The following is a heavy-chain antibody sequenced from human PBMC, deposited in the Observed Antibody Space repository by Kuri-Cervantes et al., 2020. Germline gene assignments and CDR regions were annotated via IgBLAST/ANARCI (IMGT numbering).Heavy chain of an antibody. Sequence: SVKVSCKASGGTFSRYAISWVRQAPGQGLEWMGGIIPMFGTTNKAQKFQGRVTITTDESTSTAYMELSSLRSEDTAVYYCAILYCSGGSCYFDAFDIWGQGTMVTVSS. CDR1: GGTFSRYA. CDR3: AILYCSGGSCYFDAFDI. J-gene: IGHJ3*02. CDR2: IIPMFGTT. D-gene: IGHD2-15*01. V-gene: IGHV1-69*05.